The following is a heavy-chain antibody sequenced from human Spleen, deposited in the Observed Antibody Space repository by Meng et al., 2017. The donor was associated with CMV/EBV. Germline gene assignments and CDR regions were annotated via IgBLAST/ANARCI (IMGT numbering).Heavy chain of an antibody. Sequence: GESLKISCAASGFTFSSYWMSWVRQAPGKGLEWVAKIKSDGSEKYYVDSVKGRFTISRDNAKNSLYLQMNSLRAEDTAVYYCARDRGAFDIWGQGTMVTVSS. CDR1: GFTFSSYW. J-gene: IGHJ3*02. CDR2: IKSDGSEK. V-gene: IGHV3-7*01. CDR3: ARDRGAFDI.